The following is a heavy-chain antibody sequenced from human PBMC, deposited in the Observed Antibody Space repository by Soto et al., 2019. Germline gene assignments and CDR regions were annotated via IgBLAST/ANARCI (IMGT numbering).Heavy chain of an antibody. CDR2: INHSGST. D-gene: IGHD3-10*01. CDR3: ARLPGE. V-gene: IGHV4-34*02. J-gene: IGHJ4*02. CDR1: SGSFNAYS. Sequence: QVQLRQWGAGLLKPSETLSLTCTVYSGSFNAYSWSWIRQPQETGLEWVGRINHSGSTNYNPSLKSRVTISVDTSKNQFSLKLSSVTAADTAVYYCARLPGEWGQGTLVTVSS.